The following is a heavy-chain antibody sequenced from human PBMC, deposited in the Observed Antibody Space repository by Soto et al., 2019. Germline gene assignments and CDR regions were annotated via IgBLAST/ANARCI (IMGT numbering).Heavy chain of an antibody. CDR2: MNPNSGNT. Sequence: QVQLVQSGAEVKKPGASVKVSCKASGYTFTSYDINWVRQATGQGLEWMGWMNPNSGNTGYAQKSQXXVTMTSTTSIRTAYMALSSLRSEDTAVYYCAREYSSGGSKDWGQGTLVTVSS. CDR3: AREYSSGGSKD. V-gene: IGHV1-8*01. CDR1: GYTFTSYD. D-gene: IGHD6-19*01. J-gene: IGHJ4*02.